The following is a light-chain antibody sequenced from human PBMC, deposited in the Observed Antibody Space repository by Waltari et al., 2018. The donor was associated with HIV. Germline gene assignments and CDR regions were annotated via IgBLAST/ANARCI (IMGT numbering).Light chain of an antibody. Sequence: QLVLTQSPSASASLGASVKLTCTLSSGHANYAIAWHQLQPGKGPRYLMNVNDDGSHNKGAGIPDRFSGSSSGAERFLIISSLQSQDEADYYCQTWAPGIRVFGGGTKLTVL. CDR2: VNDDGSH. CDR3: QTWAPGIRV. V-gene: IGLV4-69*01. CDR1: SGHANYA. J-gene: IGLJ3*02.